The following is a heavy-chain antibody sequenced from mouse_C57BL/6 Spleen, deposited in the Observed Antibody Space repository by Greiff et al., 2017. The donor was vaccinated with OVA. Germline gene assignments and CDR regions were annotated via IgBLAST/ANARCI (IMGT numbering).Heavy chain of an antibody. CDR1: GYSITSGYY. CDR2: ISYDGSN. V-gene: IGHV3-6*01. J-gene: IGHJ1*03. D-gene: IGHD1-1*01. Sequence: EVQLQESGPGLVKPSQSLSLTCSVTGYSITSGYYWNWIRQFPGNKLEWMGYISYDGSNNYNPSLKNRISITRDTSKNQFFLKLNSVTTEDTATYYCARVPSNYYGSSYWYFDVWGTGTTVTVSS. CDR3: ARVPSNYYGSSYWYFDV.